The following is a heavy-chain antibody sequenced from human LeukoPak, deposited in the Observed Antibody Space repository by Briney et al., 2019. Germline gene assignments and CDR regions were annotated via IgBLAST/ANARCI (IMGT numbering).Heavy chain of an antibody. J-gene: IGHJ6*02. CDR3: ARGVVVTPDYYYYGMDV. V-gene: IGHV3-21*01. Sequence: GGSLRLSCAASGFTFSSYSMNWVRQAPGKGLEWVSSISSSSSYIYYADSVKGRFTISRDNAKNSLYLQMNSLRAEDTAVYYYARGVVVTPDYYYYGMDVWGQGTTVTVSS. D-gene: IGHD4-23*01. CDR1: GFTFSSYS. CDR2: ISSSSSYI.